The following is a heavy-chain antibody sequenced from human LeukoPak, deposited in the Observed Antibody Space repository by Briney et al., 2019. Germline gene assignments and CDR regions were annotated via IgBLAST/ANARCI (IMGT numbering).Heavy chain of an antibody. CDR1: GFTFSSYG. CDR3: AKDLEMATIGASFDY. CDR2: ISGSGGST. V-gene: IGHV3-23*01. J-gene: IGHJ4*02. Sequence: GGTLRLSCAASGFTFSSYGMSWVRQAPGKGLEWVSAISGSGGSTYYADSVKGRFTISRDNSKNTLYLQMNSLRAEDTAVYYCAKDLEMATIGASFDYWGQGTLVTVSS. D-gene: IGHD5-24*01.